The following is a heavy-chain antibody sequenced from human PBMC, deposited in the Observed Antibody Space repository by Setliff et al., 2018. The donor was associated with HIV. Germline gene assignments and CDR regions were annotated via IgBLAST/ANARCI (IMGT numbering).Heavy chain of an antibody. CDR3: STDLGSGRFSWNNN. V-gene: IGHV3-15*01. J-gene: IGHJ4*02. CDR2: IKNRPAGGTT. Sequence: LRLSCAASGFTFSDVWVNWVRQAPGRGLEWVGRIKNRPAGGTTEYAAPVKGRFTISRDDSKNMAYLQMNSLKIEDTALYFCSTDLGSGRFSWNNNWGQGTLVTVSS. CDR1: GFTFSDVW. D-gene: IGHD1-26*01.